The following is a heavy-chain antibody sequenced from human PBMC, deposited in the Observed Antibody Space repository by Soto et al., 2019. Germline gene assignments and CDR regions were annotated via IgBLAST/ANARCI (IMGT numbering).Heavy chain of an antibody. D-gene: IGHD3-22*01. CDR3: AKNTYYYDSSGLFDY. V-gene: IGHV3-30*18. CDR2: ISYDGSNK. CDR1: GFTFSSYG. J-gene: IGHJ4*02. Sequence: GGSLRLSCAASGFTFSSYGMHWVRQAPGKGLEWVAVISYDGSNKYYADSVKGRFTISRDNSKNTLYLQMNSLRAEDTAVYYCAKNTYYYDSSGLFDYWGQGTLVTVSS.